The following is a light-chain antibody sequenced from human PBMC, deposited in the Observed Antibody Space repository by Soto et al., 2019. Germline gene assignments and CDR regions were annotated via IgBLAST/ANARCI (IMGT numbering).Light chain of an antibody. CDR1: SSDVGSYNR. Sequence: QSALTQPPSVSGSPGQSVTISCTGTSSDVGSYNRVSWYQQPPGTAPKHMIYEVTNRPSGVPNRFSASKSGNTASLTISGLQSEDEADYYCTSYTRSRPWVFGGGTKLTVL. V-gene: IGLV2-18*02. CDR2: EVT. J-gene: IGLJ3*02. CDR3: TSYTRSRPWV.